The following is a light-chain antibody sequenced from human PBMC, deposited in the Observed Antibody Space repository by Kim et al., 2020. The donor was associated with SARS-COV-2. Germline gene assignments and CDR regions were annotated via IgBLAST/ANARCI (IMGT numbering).Light chain of an antibody. CDR1: QSVSTY. V-gene: IGKV3-11*01. J-gene: IGKJ5*01. CDR3: QQRSSWVEIT. CDR2: DTN. Sequence: EIVLTQSPATLSLFPGERATLSCRASQSVSTYFAWYQQKPGQPPRLVIYDTNRRATGIPARFSGSGSGTEFTLTISSLEPEDFAVYYCQQRSSWVEITFGQGTRLEIK.